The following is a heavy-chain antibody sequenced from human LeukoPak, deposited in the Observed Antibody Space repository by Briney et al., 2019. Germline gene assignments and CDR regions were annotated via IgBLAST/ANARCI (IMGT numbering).Heavy chain of an antibody. CDR2: ISSSSSYI. Sequence: PGGSLRLSCAASGFTFSHYSLNWVRQAPGKGLEWVSSISSSSSYIYYADSVKGRFTISRDNAKNSLYLQMNSLRAEDTAVYYCARGLDNYGCSANIWGQGTMVTVSS. CDR3: ARGLDNYGCSANI. J-gene: IGHJ3*02. CDR1: GFTFSHYS. D-gene: IGHD5-18*01. V-gene: IGHV3-21*01.